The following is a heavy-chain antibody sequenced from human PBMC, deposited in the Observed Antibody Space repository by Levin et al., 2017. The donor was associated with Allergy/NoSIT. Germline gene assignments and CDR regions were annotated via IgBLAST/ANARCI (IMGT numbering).Heavy chain of an antibody. CDR2: FSGSGGTT. Sequence: SCVASGFTFSSYAMSWVRQAPGKGLEWLSIFSGSGGTTSYADSVKGRFTISRDNSKNTLFLQMNSLRAEDTAVYYCAKKGGTGTNYYFDYWGQGTLVTVSS. D-gene: IGHD1-14*01. V-gene: IGHV3-23*01. CDR3: AKKGGTGTNYYFDY. J-gene: IGHJ4*02. CDR1: GFTFSSYA.